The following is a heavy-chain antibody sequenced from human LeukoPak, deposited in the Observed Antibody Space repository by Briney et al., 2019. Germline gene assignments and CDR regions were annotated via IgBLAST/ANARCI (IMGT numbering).Heavy chain of an antibody. CDR3: ARGKYLYGSGSYYKDNWFDP. J-gene: IGHJ5*02. CDR2: INPNSGGT. D-gene: IGHD3-10*01. CDR1: GYTFTGYY. Sequence: GASVKVSCKASGYTFTGYYMHWVRQAPGQGLEWMGWINPNSGGTNYAQKFQGRVTMTRDTSISTAYMELSRLRSDDTAVYYCARGKYLYGSGSYYKDNWFDPWGQGTLVTVSS. V-gene: IGHV1-2*02.